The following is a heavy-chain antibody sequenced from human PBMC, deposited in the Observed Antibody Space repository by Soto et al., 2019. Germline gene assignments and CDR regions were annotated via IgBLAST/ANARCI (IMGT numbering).Heavy chain of an antibody. CDR2: IYYSGST. J-gene: IGHJ4*02. V-gene: IGHV4-30-4*02. CDR1: GGSISSGDYY. CDR3: ARGGXAAXXPPXYFDY. Sequence: SETLSLTCTVSGGSISSGDYYWSWIRQPPGKGLEWIGYIYYSGSTYYNPSLKSRVTISVDTSKYQFSLKLSSVTAADTAVYYXARGGXAAXXPPXYFDYWGQGTLVTVSS. D-gene: IGHD6-13*01.